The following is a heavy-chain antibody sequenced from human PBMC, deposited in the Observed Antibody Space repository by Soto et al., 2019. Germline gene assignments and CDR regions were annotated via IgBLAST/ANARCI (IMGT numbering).Heavy chain of an antibody. J-gene: IGHJ5*02. CDR3: ARGNVVVPAAIPWFDP. CDR2: IYYSGST. V-gene: IGHV4-39*01. Sequence: LSLTCTVSGGSISSSSYYWGWIRQPPGKGLEWIGSIYYSGSTYYNPSLKSRVTISVDTSKNQFSLKLSSVTAADTAVYYCARGNVVVPAAIPWFDPWGQGTLVTVS. CDR1: GGSISSSSYY. D-gene: IGHD2-2*01.